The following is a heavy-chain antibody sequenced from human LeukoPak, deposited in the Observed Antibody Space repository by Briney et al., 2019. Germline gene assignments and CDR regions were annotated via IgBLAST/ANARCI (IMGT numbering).Heavy chain of an antibody. CDR1: GSTFSNYG. CDR3: ANLRGRQQTIDY. V-gene: IGHV3-23*01. Sequence: GGSLRLSCAASGSTFSNYGMSWVRQAPGRGLEWVSDISGSGDYTYYADSVKARFTISRDNSRNTLYLQMNSLRAEDTAIYYCANLRGRQQTIDYWGQGTLVTVSS. D-gene: IGHD3-16*01. CDR2: ISGSGDYT. J-gene: IGHJ4*02.